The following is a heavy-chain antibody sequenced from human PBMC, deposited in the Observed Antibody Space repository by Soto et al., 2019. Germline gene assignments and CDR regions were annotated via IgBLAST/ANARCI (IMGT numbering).Heavy chain of an antibody. V-gene: IGHV3-23*01. D-gene: IGHD2-2*01. CDR3: AKHTASCSSTSCYAGLDV. Sequence: GGSLRLSCAASGFTFSSYAMSWVRQAPGKGLEWVSAISGSGGSTYYADSVKGRFTISRDNSKNTLYLQMNSLRAEDTAVYYCAKHTASCSSTSCYAGLDVWGKGTTVTVSS. CDR1: GFTFSSYA. CDR2: ISGSGGST. J-gene: IGHJ6*04.